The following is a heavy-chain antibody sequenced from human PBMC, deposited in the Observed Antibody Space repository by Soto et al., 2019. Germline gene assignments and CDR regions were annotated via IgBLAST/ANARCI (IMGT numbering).Heavy chain of an antibody. Sequence: EVQLVESGGGMVQPGRSLRLSCVGSGFTFKTDWMTWVRQGPGKGLEWVANIKGDGTKENYVDSVKGRFTISRDSAKNALYLQMNSLRVEDTAVYYCARGLSPSCGGGWCEALELWGQGTVVTVSS. CDR2: IKGDGTKE. V-gene: IGHV3-7*04. CDR3: ARGLSPSCGGGWCEALEL. J-gene: IGHJ3*01. D-gene: IGHD2-21*01. CDR1: GFTFKTDW.